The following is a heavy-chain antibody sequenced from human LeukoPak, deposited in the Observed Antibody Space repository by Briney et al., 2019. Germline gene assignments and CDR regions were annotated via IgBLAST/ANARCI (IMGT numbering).Heavy chain of an antibody. V-gene: IGHV3-48*03. Sequence: GGSLRLSCASTGFAFSSYEMNWVRQAPGKGLEWVSYISSSGSIIYYADSVKGRFTISRDNAKNSLFLQMNSLRVEDTAVYYCARTMWGFDYWGQGTLVTVSS. J-gene: IGHJ4*02. CDR2: ISSSGSII. CDR1: GFAFSSYE. D-gene: IGHD7-27*01. CDR3: ARTMWGFDY.